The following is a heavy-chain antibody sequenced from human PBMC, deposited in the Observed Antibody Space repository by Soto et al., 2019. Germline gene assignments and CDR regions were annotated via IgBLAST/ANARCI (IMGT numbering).Heavy chain of an antibody. V-gene: IGHV4-34*01. CDR1: GGSFSGYY. Sequence: NPSETLSLTCAVYGGSFSGYYWSWIRQPPGKGLEWIGEINHSGSTNYNPSLKSRVTISVDTSKNQFSLKLSSVTAADTAVYYCARGVYGLPRLYYYYYGMDVWGQGTTVTVSS. CDR3: ARGVYGLPRLYYYYYGMDV. CDR2: INHSGST. J-gene: IGHJ6*02. D-gene: IGHD3-10*01.